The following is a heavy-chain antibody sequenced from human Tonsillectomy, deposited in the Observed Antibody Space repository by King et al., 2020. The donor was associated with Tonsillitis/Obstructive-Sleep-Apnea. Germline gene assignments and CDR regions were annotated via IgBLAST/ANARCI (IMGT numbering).Heavy chain of an antibody. CDR3: ARDPNDSSTVTNYYMDV. J-gene: IGHJ6*03. V-gene: IGHV3-30*01. CDR2: ISYDGSNK. Sequence: VQLVESGGGVVQPGRSLRLSCAASGFTFSSYAMHWVRQAPGKGLEWVAVISYDGSNKYYADSVKGRFTISRDNSKNTLYLQMNSLRAEDTAVYYCARDPNDSSTVTNYYMDVWGKGTTVTVSS. D-gene: IGHD4-17*01. CDR1: GFTFSSYA.